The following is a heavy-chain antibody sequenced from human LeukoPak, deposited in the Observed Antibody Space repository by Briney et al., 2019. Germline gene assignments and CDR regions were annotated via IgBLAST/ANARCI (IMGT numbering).Heavy chain of an antibody. CDR1: GYTFTGYY. Sequence: ASVKVSCKASGYTFTGYYMHWVRQTPGQGLEWMGWINPNGGGTNYAQKLQGRVTMTTDTSTSTAYMELRSLRSDDTAVYYCARDLGESPIVGATTVDYWGQGTLVTVSS. D-gene: IGHD1-26*01. J-gene: IGHJ4*02. CDR3: ARDLGESPIVGATTVDY. V-gene: IGHV1-2*02. CDR2: INPNGGGT.